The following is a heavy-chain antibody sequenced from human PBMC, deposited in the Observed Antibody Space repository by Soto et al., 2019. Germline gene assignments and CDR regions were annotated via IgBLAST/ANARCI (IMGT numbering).Heavy chain of an antibody. CDR2: ISAYNGNT. D-gene: IGHD3-3*01. V-gene: IGHV1-18*01. CDR1: GYTFTSYG. Sequence: ASVKVSCKASGYTFTSYGISWVRQAPGQGLEWMGWISAYNGNTNYAQKLQGRVTMTTDTSTSTAYMELRSLRSDDTAVYYCARYDVWSGYLDYYYGMDGWGQGNTVTVSS. J-gene: IGHJ6*02. CDR3: ARYDVWSGYLDYYYGMDG.